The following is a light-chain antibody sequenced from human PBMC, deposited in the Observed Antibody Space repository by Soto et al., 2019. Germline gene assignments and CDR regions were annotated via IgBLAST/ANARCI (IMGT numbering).Light chain of an antibody. CDR3: PQRSNWPPIT. V-gene: IGKV3-11*01. CDR1: QSVSSY. CDR2: DAS. J-gene: IGKJ5*01. Sequence: EIVLTQSPATLSLSPGERATLSCRASQSVSSYLAWYQQKPGQAPRLLIYDASNRATGIPARFSGSGSGTDVTLTISSLEPEDFAVYYCPQRSNWPPITVGQGTRLEIK.